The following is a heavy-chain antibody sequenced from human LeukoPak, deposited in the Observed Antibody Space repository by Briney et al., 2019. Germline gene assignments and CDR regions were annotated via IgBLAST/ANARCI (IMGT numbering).Heavy chain of an antibody. J-gene: IGHJ4*02. CDR1: GFTFSSYA. CDR3: ARVWGGTGTTPGLFDY. Sequence: PGRSLRLSCAASGFTFSSYAMHWVRQAPGKGLEWVAVISYDGSNKYYADSVKGRFTISRDNSKNTLYLQMNSLRAEDTVVYYCARVWGGTGTTPGLFDYWGQGTLVTVSS. V-gene: IGHV3-30-3*01. CDR2: ISYDGSNK. D-gene: IGHD1-1*01.